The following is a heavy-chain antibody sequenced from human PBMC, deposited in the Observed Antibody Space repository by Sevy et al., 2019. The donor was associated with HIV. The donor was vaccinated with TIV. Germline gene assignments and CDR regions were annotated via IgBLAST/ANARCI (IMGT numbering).Heavy chain of an antibody. Sequence: ASVKVSYKASGYTFTTYGITWVRQAPGQGLEWMGWISTYNSITNYAQKFQGRVTMTTDTSTSTAYMELRSLRSDDTAVYYCARSTQVAGRSNWFDPWGQGTLVTVSS. D-gene: IGHD6-19*01. J-gene: IGHJ5*02. CDR3: ARSTQVAGRSNWFDP. CDR2: ISTYNSIT. V-gene: IGHV1-18*01. CDR1: GYTFTTYG.